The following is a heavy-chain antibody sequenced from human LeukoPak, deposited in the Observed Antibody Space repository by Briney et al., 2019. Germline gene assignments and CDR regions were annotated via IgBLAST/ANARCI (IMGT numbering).Heavy chain of an antibody. D-gene: IGHD2-15*01. CDR2: ISAYNGNT. Sequence: ASVTVSCKASGYTFTSYGISWVRQAPGQGLEWMGWISAYNGNTNYAQKLQGRVTMTTDTSTSTAYMELRSLRSDDTAVYYCARGEDCSGGSCYSVWFDPWGQGTLVTVSS. CDR1: GYTFTSYG. V-gene: IGHV1-18*01. J-gene: IGHJ5*02. CDR3: ARGEDCSGGSCYSVWFDP.